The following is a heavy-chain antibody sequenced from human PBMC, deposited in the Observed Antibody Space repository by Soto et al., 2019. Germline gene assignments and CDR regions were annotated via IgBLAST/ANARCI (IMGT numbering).Heavy chain of an antibody. CDR1: GGSISSGGYY. V-gene: IGHV4-31*03. D-gene: IGHD6-19*01. J-gene: IGHJ4*02. CDR2: IYYSGST. Sequence: QVQLQESGPGLVKPSQTLSLTCTVSGGSISSGGYYWSWIRQHPGKGLEWIGYIYYSGSTYYNPSLKSRVTISVDTSKNQCALKLSSVTAADTAVYYCARTLPKRYSSGWFDYWGQGTLVTVSS. CDR3: ARTLPKRYSSGWFDY.